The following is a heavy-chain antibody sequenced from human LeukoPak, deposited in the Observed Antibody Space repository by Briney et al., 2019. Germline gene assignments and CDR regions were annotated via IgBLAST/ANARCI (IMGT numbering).Heavy chain of an antibody. J-gene: IGHJ4*02. CDR3: ARGTMTTVTYYFDY. Sequence: PSETLSLTCAVYGESFSGYYWSWIRQPPGKGLEWIGEINHSGSTNYNPSLKSRVTISVDTSKNQFSLKLSSVTAADTAVYYCARGTMTTVTYYFDYWGQGTLVTVSS. CDR2: INHSGST. D-gene: IGHD4-17*01. V-gene: IGHV4-34*01. CDR1: GESFSGYY.